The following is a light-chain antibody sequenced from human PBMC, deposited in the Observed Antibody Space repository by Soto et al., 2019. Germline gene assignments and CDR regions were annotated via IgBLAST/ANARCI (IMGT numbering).Light chain of an antibody. CDR1: QGISSY. CDR3: QRLNSYPT. Sequence: DIQLTQSPSFLSASVGDRVTITCRASQGISSYLAWYQQKPGKAPKLLIYAESTLQSGVPSRFSGSGSGTEFTLTISSLQPEDFATYYCQRLNSYPTFGGGTKVEIK. CDR2: AES. V-gene: IGKV1-9*01. J-gene: IGKJ4*01.